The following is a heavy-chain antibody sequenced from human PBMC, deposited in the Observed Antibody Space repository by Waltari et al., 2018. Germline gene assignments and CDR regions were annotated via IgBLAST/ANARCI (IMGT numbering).Heavy chain of an antibody. J-gene: IGHJ6*02. V-gene: IGHV3-74*01. CDR2: SSSGWSTT. CDR1: GFTFGTCP. D-gene: IGHD7-27*01. CDR3: VLHGDGHLFYYYGMDV. Sequence: DVQLVDSGGGLVQPGGSLRLSCAASGFTFGTCPMHWVRQAPGKGHVGVSRSSSGWSTTVYAGSVKGRFTISRDNAKNTLYLQMTSLRPEDTAVYYCVLHGDGHLFYYYGMDVWGQGTTVTVSS.